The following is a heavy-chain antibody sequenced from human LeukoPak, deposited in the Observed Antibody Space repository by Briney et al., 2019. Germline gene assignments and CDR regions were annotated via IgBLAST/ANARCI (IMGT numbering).Heavy chain of an antibody. Sequence: GGSLGLSCKASGFTFSTYPMHWVRQAPDKGLEWVAMISHHGSNEYYADSVKGRFTISRDNSKNTVYLQMNNPRVEDTAIYYCARVHDTTGYYHYFDSWGQGTLVTVSS. CDR1: GFTFSTYP. CDR3: ARVHDTTGYYHYFDS. V-gene: IGHV3-30*14. CDR2: ISHHGSNE. D-gene: IGHD3-9*01. J-gene: IGHJ4*02.